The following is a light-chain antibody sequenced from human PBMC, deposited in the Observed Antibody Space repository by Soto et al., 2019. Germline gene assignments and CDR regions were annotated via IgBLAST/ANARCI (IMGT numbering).Light chain of an antibody. CDR3: QHYGRSPPSWT. V-gene: IGKV3-20*01. CDR2: DAS. J-gene: IGKJ1*01. CDR1: QRVSSNY. Sequence: EIVLTQSPGTLSLSPGERATLSCRASQRVSSNYLAWYQQKPGQPPRLLISDASSRATGIPDRFSGSGSGTDFTLTISGLEPEDFAVYYCQHYGRSPPSWTFGQGTKVEIK.